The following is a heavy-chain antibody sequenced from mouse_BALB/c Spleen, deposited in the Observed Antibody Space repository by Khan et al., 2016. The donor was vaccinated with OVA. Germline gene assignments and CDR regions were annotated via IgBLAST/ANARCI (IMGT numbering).Heavy chain of an antibody. J-gene: IGHJ2*01. CDR3: ARDRIDY. CDR1: GYTFSNYW. Sequence: VELVESGAELAKPGASVKMSCKASGYTFSNYWIHWVKQRPGQGLEWIGYINPSSGHTYYNQTFNDKATLTTYNSASTAYMQLSSLTSEDSAVYYCARDRIDYWGQGTTLTVSS. CDR2: INPSSGHT. V-gene: IGHV1-7*01.